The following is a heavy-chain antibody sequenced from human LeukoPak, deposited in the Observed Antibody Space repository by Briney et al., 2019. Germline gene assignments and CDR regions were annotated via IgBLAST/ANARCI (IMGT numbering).Heavy chain of an antibody. J-gene: IGHJ4*02. CDR2: ISGRSTDI. Sequence: GGSLRLSCAGSGFTFSNYAMSWVRQAPGKGLEWVSSISGRSTDIYYADSVKGRFTISRDNAKNSVYLQINRLRAEDTAIYYCARRGNFDSGGYDYWGQGTLVTVSS. CDR3: ARRGNFDSGGYDY. D-gene: IGHD3-22*01. V-gene: IGHV3-21*06. CDR1: GFTFSNYA.